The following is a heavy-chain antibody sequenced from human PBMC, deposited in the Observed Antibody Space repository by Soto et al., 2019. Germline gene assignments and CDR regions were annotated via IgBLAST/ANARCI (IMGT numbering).Heavy chain of an antibody. Sequence: ASVKVSCKASGYTFTAYTMHWVRQAPGQSLEWLGWIKAGNGNTRYSEKFEGRVTITRDTVATTVNMELTSLTSEDTAVYYCGRDQSGTGYYVDWFDPWGQGTLVTVSS. D-gene: IGHD3-10*02. V-gene: IGHV1-3*01. CDR3: GRDQSGTGYYVDWFDP. J-gene: IGHJ5*02. CDR1: GYTFTAYT. CDR2: IKAGNGNT.